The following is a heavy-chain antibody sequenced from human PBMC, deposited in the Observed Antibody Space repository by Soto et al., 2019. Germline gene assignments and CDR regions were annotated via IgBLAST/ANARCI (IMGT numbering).Heavy chain of an antibody. D-gene: IGHD2-15*01. V-gene: IGHV1-8*01. CDR2: MNPNSGNT. CDR3: ARAKGLWLLDIVVVVAANNYYYYMDV. Sequence: QVQLVQSGAEVKKPGASVKVSCKASGYTFTSYDINWVRQATGQGLEWMGWMNPNSGNTGYAQKFQGRVTMTRNTSISTAYMELSSLRSEDTAVYYCARAKGLWLLDIVVVVAANNYYYYMDVWGKGTTVTVSS. J-gene: IGHJ6*03. CDR1: GYTFTSYD.